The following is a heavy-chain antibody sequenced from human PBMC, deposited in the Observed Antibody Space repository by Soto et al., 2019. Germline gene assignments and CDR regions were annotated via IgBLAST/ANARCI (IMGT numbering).Heavy chain of an antibody. V-gene: IGHV3-21*01. Sequence: EVQLVESGGGLVKPGGFLRLSCAASGFTFNTYDMNWVRQAPGKGLEWVSSITASSAYIYYADSFRGRITISRDNAKNSLFLQRQSLRAEDTAVYYCVRSGTARLLRHSWFDTWGQGTLVTVSS. CDR1: GFTFNTYD. J-gene: IGHJ5*02. CDR3: VRSGTARLLRHSWFDT. CDR2: ITASSAYI. D-gene: IGHD2-21*01.